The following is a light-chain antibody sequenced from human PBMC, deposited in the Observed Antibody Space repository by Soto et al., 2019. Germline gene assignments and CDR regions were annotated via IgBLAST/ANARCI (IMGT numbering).Light chain of an antibody. Sequence: EIVLTQSPATLSLSPGERATLSCRASQSIISIYLAWYHQKPGQAPSLLIYDSSSSATEIQARFSGSGSGTDFTLTISRLEPEDVAIYYWQHYGNPLWTFGQGTKVDIK. CDR3: QHYGNPLWT. V-gene: IGKV3-20*01. J-gene: IGKJ1*01. CDR1: QSIISIY. CDR2: DSS.